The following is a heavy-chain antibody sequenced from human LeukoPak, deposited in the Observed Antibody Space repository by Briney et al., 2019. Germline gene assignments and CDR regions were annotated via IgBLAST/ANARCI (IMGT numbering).Heavy chain of an antibody. D-gene: IGHD1-26*01. CDR2: IYTTGMT. J-gene: IGHJ4*02. CDR3: GRQGYTASHYFLDY. CDR1: SGSINSYF. Sequence: SETLSLTCTVSSGSINSYFWGWVRQPAGKGLEWIGRIYTTGMTHYNPSLKSRVTVSIDTSKNQFSLTLRSVTAADAAVYYCGRQGYTASHYFLDYWSRGTLVAV. V-gene: IGHV4-4*07.